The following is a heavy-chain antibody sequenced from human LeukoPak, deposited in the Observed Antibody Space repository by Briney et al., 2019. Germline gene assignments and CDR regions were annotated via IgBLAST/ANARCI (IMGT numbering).Heavy chain of an antibody. J-gene: IGHJ6*02. V-gene: IGHV3-30*18. CDR3: AKDSLRWSYFYYGMDV. CDR1: GFTFSSYE. CDR2: ISYAGSNK. D-gene: IGHD4-23*01. Sequence: QPGGSLRLSCAASGFTFSSYEMNWVRQAPGKGLEWVAVISYAGSNKYYVDSVKGRFTISRDNSKNTLYLQMNSLRAEDTAVYYCAKDSLRWSYFYYGMDVWGQGTTVTVSS.